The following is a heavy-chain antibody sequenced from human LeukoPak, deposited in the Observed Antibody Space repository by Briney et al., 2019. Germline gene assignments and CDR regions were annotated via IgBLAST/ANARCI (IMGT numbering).Heavy chain of an antibody. D-gene: IGHD5-18*01. CDR2: IWYDGSNK. Sequence: GGSLRLSCAASGFTFSSYGMHWVRQAPGKGLEWLAVIWYDGSNKYYADSVKGRFTISRDNSKNTLYLQMNSLRAEDTAVYYCARDPDTAMVLFDYWGQGTLVTVSS. CDR1: GFTFSSYG. J-gene: IGHJ4*02. CDR3: ARDPDTAMVLFDY. V-gene: IGHV3-33*01.